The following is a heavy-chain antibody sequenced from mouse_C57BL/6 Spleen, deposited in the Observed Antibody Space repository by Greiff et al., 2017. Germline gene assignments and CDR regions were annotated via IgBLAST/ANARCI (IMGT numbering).Heavy chain of an antibody. Sequence: VQLKESGPGLVKPSQSLSLTCSVTGYSITSGYYWNWIRQFPGNKLEWMGYISYDGSNNYNPSLKNRISITRDTSKNQFFLKLNSVTTEDTATYYCARSDGSSYYAMDYWGQGTSVTVSS. CDR1: GYSITSGYY. D-gene: IGHD1-1*01. CDR2: ISYDGSN. CDR3: ARSDGSSYYAMDY. V-gene: IGHV3-6*01. J-gene: IGHJ4*01.